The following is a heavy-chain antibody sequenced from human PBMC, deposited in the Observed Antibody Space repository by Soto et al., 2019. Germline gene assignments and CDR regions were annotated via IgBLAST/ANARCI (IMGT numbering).Heavy chain of an antibody. CDR2: IYPGDSDT. CDR1: GYSFTSYW. CDR3: ARTPAGMAPYHYYGMDV. Sequence: PGESLKISCKGSGYSFTSYWIGLVRQMPGKGLEWMGIIYPGDSDTRYSPSFQGQVTISADKSISTAYLQWSSLKASDTAMYYCARTPAGMAPYHYYGMDVWGQGTTVTVSS. J-gene: IGHJ6*02. D-gene: IGHD6-13*01. V-gene: IGHV5-51*01.